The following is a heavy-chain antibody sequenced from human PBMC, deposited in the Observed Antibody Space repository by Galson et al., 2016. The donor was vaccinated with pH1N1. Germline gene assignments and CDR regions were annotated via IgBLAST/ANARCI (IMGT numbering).Heavy chain of an antibody. CDR3: ARGGTLSDVWSKYYPYGMDV. CDR2: INAGNGNA. Sequence: SVKVSCKASGYTFTTYAIHWVRQAPGQRLEWMGWINAGNGNAKYLQKLQDRVTITRDTSATTAYMDLRSLRSEDTAVYYCARGGTLSDVWSKYYPYGMDVWGQGTTVTVSS. CDR1: GYTFTTYA. D-gene: IGHD3-3*01. J-gene: IGHJ6*02. V-gene: IGHV1-3*01.